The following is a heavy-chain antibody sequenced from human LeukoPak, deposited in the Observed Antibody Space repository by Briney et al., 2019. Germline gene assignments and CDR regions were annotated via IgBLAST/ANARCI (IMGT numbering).Heavy chain of an antibody. V-gene: IGHV3-21*01. CDR2: ISSSSSYI. CDR3: RSGVFLGWFDP. Sequence: GGSLRLSCAASGFTFSSYSMNWVCQAPGKGLEWVSSISSSSSYIYYADSVKGRFTISRDNAKNSLYLQMNSLGAEDTAVYYCRSGVFLGWFDPWGQGTLVTVSS. D-gene: IGHD2-15*01. CDR1: GFTFSSYS. J-gene: IGHJ5*02.